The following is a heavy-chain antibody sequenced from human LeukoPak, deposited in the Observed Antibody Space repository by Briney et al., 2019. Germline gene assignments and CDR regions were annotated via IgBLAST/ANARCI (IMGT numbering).Heavy chain of an antibody. CDR1: GFTFSSYS. J-gene: IGHJ4*02. CDR2: ISSSSSYI. V-gene: IGHV3-21*01. Sequence: SGGSLRLSCAASGFTFSSYSMNWVRQAPGKGLEWVSSISSSSSYIYYADSVKGRFTISRDNSKNTLSLQMNSLRVEDTAVYYCAKVHDTTISHPPGDYWGRGTLVTVSS. D-gene: IGHD2/OR15-2a*01. CDR3: AKVHDTTISHPPGDY.